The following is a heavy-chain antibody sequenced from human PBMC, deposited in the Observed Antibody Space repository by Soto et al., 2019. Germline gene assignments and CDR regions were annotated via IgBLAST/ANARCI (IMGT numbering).Heavy chain of an antibody. CDR1: GGTFSSYA. CDR3: ARDHGGYSGYDYVLFDY. J-gene: IGHJ4*02. V-gene: IGHV1-69*13. D-gene: IGHD5-12*01. Sequence: ASVKVSCKASGGTFSSYAISWVRQAPGQGLEWMGGIIPIFGTANYAQKFQGRATITADESTSTAYMELSSLRSEDTAVYYCARDHGGYSGYDYVLFDYWGQGTLVTVYS. CDR2: IIPIFGTA.